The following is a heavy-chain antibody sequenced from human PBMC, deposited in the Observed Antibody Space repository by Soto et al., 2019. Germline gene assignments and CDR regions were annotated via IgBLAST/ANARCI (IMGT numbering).Heavy chain of an antibody. Sequence: ASVKVSCKASGGTFSSYAISWVRQAPGQGLEWMGGIIPIFGTANYAQKFQGRVTITADESTSTAYMELSSLRSEDTAVYYCARGTTVTYYYYGMDVWGQGTTVTVSS. J-gene: IGHJ6*02. CDR2: IIPIFGTA. CDR3: ARGTTVTYYYYGMDV. D-gene: IGHD4-17*01. V-gene: IGHV1-69*13. CDR1: GGTFSSYA.